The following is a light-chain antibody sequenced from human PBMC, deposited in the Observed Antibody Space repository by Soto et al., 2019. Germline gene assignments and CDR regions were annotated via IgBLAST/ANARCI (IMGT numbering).Light chain of an antibody. CDR1: SSNLGNHY. J-gene: IGLJ3*02. Sequence: QLVLTQPPSASGTPGQRVTISCSGSSSNLGNHYLYWYQHLPGTAPKLLIYRDVQRPSGVPDRFSGSKSGTSASLAISGLRSEGEADYYCAAWDDSLHGPVFGGGTKLTVL. CDR2: RDV. V-gene: IGLV1-47*01. CDR3: AAWDDSLHGPV.